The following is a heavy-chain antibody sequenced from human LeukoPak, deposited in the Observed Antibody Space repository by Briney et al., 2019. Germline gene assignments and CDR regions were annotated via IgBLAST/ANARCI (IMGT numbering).Heavy chain of an antibody. Sequence: GRSLRLSCAASGFTFSSYAMHWVRQAPGKGLEWVAVISYDGSNKYYADSVKGRFTISRDNSKNTLYLQMNSLRAEDTAVYYCAKDLYSSGFDYWGQGTLVTVSS. J-gene: IGHJ4*02. CDR3: AKDLYSSGFDY. CDR1: GFTFSSYA. V-gene: IGHV3-30-3*02. D-gene: IGHD5-18*01. CDR2: ISYDGSNK.